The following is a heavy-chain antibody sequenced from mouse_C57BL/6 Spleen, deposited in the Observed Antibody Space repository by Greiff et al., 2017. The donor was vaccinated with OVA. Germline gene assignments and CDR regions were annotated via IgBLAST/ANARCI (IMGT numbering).Heavy chain of an antibody. Sequence: QVQLQQSGPELVKPGASVKISCKASGYAFSSSWMNWVKQRPGKGLEWIGRIYPGDGDTNYNGKFKGKATLTADKSSSTAYMQLSSLTSEDSAVYFCAKSTSGYDGYPAWFAYWGQGTLVTVSA. CDR2: IYPGDGDT. J-gene: IGHJ3*01. CDR1: GYAFSSSW. CDR3: AKSTSGYDGYPAWFAY. V-gene: IGHV1-82*01. D-gene: IGHD2-3*01.